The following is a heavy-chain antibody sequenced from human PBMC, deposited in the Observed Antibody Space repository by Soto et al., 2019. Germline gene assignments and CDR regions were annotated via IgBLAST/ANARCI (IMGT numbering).Heavy chain of an antibody. V-gene: IGHV3-30*18. D-gene: IGHD3-22*01. CDR1: GFTFSSYG. Sequence: QVQLVESGGGVVQPGRSLRLSCAASGFTFSSYGMHWVRQAPGKGLEWVAVISYDGSNKYYADSVKGRFTISRDNSKNTLYLQMNSLRAEDTAVYYCAKDYYDSSVPGSYYYGMDVWGQGTTVTVSS. J-gene: IGHJ6*02. CDR2: ISYDGSNK. CDR3: AKDYYDSSVPGSYYYGMDV.